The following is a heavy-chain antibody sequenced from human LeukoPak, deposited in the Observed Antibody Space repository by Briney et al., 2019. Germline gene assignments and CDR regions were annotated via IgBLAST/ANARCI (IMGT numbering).Heavy chain of an antibody. V-gene: IGHV3-21*01. Sequence: GGSLRLSCAASGFTFSNYSMNWVRQAPGKGMEWVSSISSSSSYIYYADSVKGRFTISRDNAKNSLYLQMNSLRAEDTAVYYCARDKRPYSSGWYRGGWFDPWGQGTLVTVSS. D-gene: IGHD6-19*01. CDR1: GFTFSNYS. CDR3: ARDKRPYSSGWYRGGWFDP. CDR2: ISSSSSYI. J-gene: IGHJ5*02.